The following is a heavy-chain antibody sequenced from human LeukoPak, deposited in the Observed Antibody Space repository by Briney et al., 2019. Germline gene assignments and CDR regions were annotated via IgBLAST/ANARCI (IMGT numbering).Heavy chain of an antibody. CDR3: ARDGSYYDSSGYYLDY. J-gene: IGHJ4*02. CDR1: GYTFTSYY. Sequence: GASVKVSCKASGYTFTSYYMHWVRQAPGQGLEWMGIINPSGGSTSYAQKFQGRVTMTRDMSTSTVYMELSSLRSEDTAVYYCARDGSYYDSSGYYLDYWGQGTLVTVSS. V-gene: IGHV1-46*01. CDR2: INPSGGST. D-gene: IGHD3-22*01.